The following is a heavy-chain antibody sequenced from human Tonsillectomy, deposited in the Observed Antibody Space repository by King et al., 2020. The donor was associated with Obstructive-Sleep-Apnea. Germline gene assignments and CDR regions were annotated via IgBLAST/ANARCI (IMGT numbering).Heavy chain of an antibody. CDR1: ALTFSTDP. J-gene: IGHJ6*02. CDR3: TSDRGAYYYGMAD. V-gene: IGHV3-21*01. CDR2: ISSSSSYI. D-gene: IGHD3-10*01. Sequence: VQLVESGGCLVKPGGSLRLSCAASALTFSTDPMNWVLQAPGKVLEWVSSISSSSSYIYYADSVKSRFTIAIDNAKNSLYLQMNSLRAEDTAVYYCTSDRGAYYYGMADWGQGTTVTVSS.